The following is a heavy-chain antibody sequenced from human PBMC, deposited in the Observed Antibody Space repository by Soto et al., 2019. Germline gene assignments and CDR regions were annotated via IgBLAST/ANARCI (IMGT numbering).Heavy chain of an antibody. D-gene: IGHD4-17*01. CDR2: IYWDDDK. CDR3: AHRRPLHGDWGGGYFDY. CDR1: GFSLTTSGVG. V-gene: IGHV2-5*02. J-gene: IGHJ4*02. Sequence: QITLKESGPVRVKPTQTLALTCTFSGFSLTTSGVGVGWIRQPPGKALEWLAFIYWDDDKRYSPSLKSRITHTKETSRNLVVLTMTDMDPVETATYYCAHRRPLHGDWGGGYFDYWGQGTLVTVSS.